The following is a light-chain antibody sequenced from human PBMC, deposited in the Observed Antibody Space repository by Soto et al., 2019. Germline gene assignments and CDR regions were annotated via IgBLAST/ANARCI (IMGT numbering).Light chain of an antibody. CDR2: LGS. V-gene: IGKV2-28*01. CDR3: MQALQTPPYSFT. CDR1: QSLLHSNGYNY. Sequence: DIVMTQSPLSLPVTPGEPASISCRSSQSLLHSNGYNYLDWYLQKPGQSPQLLIYLGSNRASGVPDRFSGSGSGTDFTLKISRVEAEDVGVYYCMQALQTPPYSFTFGPGTKVDIK. J-gene: IGKJ3*01.